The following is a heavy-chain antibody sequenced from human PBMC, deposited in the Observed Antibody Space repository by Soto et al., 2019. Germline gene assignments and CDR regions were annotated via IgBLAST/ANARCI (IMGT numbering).Heavy chain of an antibody. CDR1: GGSISSSSYY. CDR3: ARQGNYDFWSGYYTDDYFDY. Sequence: SETLSLTCTVSGGSISSSSYYWGWIRQPPGKGLEWIGSIYYSGSTYYNTSLKSRVTISVDTSKNQLSLKLSSVTAADTAVYNCARQGNYDFWSGYYTDDYFDYWGQGTLVTVSS. D-gene: IGHD3-3*01. V-gene: IGHV4-39*01. J-gene: IGHJ4*02. CDR2: IYYSGST.